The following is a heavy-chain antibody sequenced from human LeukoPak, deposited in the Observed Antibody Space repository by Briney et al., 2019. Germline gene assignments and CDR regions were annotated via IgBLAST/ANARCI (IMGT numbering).Heavy chain of an antibody. J-gene: IGHJ3*02. V-gene: IGHV4-59*01. CDR2: IYYSGST. CDR3: AREGMIATGREPAEI. CDR1: GGSISSSY. Sequence: SETLSLTCSVSGGSISSSYWSWIRQPPGKGLEWIGQIYYSGSTNYNPSLKSRVTISVDTSKNQFSLKLSSVTAADTAAYYCAREGMIATGREPAEIWGQGTMVTVSS. D-gene: IGHD3-22*01.